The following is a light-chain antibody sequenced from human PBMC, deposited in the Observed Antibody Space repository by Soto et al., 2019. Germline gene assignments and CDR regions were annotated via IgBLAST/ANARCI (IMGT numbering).Light chain of an antibody. J-gene: IGLJ1*01. CDR2: EVS. Sequence: QSVLTQPPSASGSPGQSVTISCTGTSSDVGGLNYVSWYQQHPDKAPKLLIYEVSKRPSGVPTRFSGSKSGNTASLTVSGLQAEDEADYYCSSYTITSTYVFGTGTKVTVL. CDR1: SSDVGGLNY. V-gene: IGLV2-8*01. CDR3: SSYTITSTYV.